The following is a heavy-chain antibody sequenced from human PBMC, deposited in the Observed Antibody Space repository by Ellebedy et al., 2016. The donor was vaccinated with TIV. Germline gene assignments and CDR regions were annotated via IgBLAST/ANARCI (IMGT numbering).Heavy chain of an antibody. J-gene: IGHJ4*02. CDR1: GGSISSYY. CDR3: AREEIRIRGVIRGHYFEH. V-gene: IGHV4-59*01. D-gene: IGHD3-10*01. Sequence: MPSETLSLTCTVSGGSISSYYWSWIRQPPGKGLEWLGFLYYSGSTNYNPSLTSRVTISVDTSKNQFSLRLHSVTAADTAVYYCAREEIRIRGVIRGHYFEHWGQGTLVTVSS. CDR2: LYYSGST.